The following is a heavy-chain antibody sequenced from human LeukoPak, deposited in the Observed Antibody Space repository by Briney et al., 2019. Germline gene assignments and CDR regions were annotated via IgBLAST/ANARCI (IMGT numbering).Heavy chain of an antibody. CDR3: ARADWGYFDY. V-gene: IGHV4-61*02. D-gene: IGHD3-9*01. Sequence: PSQTLSLTCTVSGGSISSGSYYWSWIRQPAGKGLEWIGRIYTSGSTNYNPSLKSRVTISVDTSKNQFSLKLSSVTAADTAVYYCARADWGYFDYWGQGTLVTVS. CDR2: IYTSGST. J-gene: IGHJ4*02. CDR1: GGSISSGSYY.